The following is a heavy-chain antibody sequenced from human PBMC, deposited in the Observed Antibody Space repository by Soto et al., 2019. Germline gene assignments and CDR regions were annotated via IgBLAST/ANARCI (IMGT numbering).Heavy chain of an antibody. Sequence: QVQLQESGPGLVKPLQTLSLTCTVSGGSISSGGYYWSWIRQHPGKGLEWIGYIYSSGSTYYNPSRKGPVTISVDTAKNPFSLKLSAVTAADTAVSYCASEGVDGYFDYCGQGTLVTFSS. V-gene: IGHV4-31*01. CDR3: ASEGVDGYFDY. CDR2: IYSSGST. CDR1: GGSISSGGYY. J-gene: IGHJ4*02.